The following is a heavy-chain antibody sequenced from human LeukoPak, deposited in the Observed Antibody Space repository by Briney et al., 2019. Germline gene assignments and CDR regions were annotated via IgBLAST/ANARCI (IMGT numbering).Heavy chain of an antibody. Sequence: RGSLRLSCAASGFTFTNYAMHWVRQTPGKGLEWVALISSDGSKNIYADPVKGRFTVSRDNSKDALYLQMNSLRAEDTAVYYCVKGLVQTTMSYSVDYWGQGALVTVSS. CDR3: VKGLVQTTMSYSVDY. D-gene: IGHD1-1*01. J-gene: IGHJ4*02. CDR1: GFTFTNYA. CDR2: ISSDGSKN. V-gene: IGHV3-30*18.